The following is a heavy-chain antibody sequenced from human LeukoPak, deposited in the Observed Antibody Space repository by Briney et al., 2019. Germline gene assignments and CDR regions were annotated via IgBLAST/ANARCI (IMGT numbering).Heavy chain of an antibody. Sequence: GGSLRLSCAASGFTFSSYWMHWVRQAPGKGLVWVSRINSDGSSTSYADSVKGRFTISRDNAKNTLYLQMNSLRAEDTALYHCAREKRGGGFAFDYWGQGTLVTVSS. CDR3: AREKRGGGFAFDY. J-gene: IGHJ4*02. CDR1: GFTFSSYW. D-gene: IGHD3-10*01. V-gene: IGHV3-74*01. CDR2: INSDGSST.